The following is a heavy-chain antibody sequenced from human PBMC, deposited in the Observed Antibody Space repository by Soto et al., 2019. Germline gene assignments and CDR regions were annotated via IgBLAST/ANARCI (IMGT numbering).Heavy chain of an antibody. V-gene: IGHV5-10-1*01. Sequence: GESLKISCKGSGYSFTTYWISWVRQMPGKGLEWVGRIGPGQSYINYSPSFQGHVTISGDKSISTVYLQWSSLKASDTAMYYCARQATDGYYYFDYWGQGTLVTVSS. CDR1: GYSFTTYW. CDR3: ARQATDGYYYFDY. D-gene: IGHD3-3*01. CDR2: IGPGQSYI. J-gene: IGHJ4*02.